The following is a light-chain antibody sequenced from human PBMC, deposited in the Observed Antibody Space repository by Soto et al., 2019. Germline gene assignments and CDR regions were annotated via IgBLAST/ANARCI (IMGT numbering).Light chain of an antibody. CDR2: GAS. V-gene: IGKV3-15*01. Sequence: EIVMTQSPVTLSVSPGGRATLSCRASQSISDTLAWYQQKPGQAPRLLFYGASTRATGLPARFSGTGSGTEFTLTINSLQAEDSAVYYCQQYYNWPRTFGQGTRLEIK. CDR1: QSISDT. CDR3: QQYYNWPRT. J-gene: IGKJ5*01.